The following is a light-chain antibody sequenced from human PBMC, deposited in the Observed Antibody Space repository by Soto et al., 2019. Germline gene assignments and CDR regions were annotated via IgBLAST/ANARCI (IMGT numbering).Light chain of an antibody. J-gene: IGKJ1*01. V-gene: IGKV4-1*01. CDR1: QSVLYSSNNKNY. CDR3: QQYYRPWT. Sequence: DIVMTQSPDSLAVSLGERATINCKSSQSVLYSSNNKNYLDWYQQKPGQPPKLLIYWASTRESGVPDRFSGSGSGIDFTLSFSSLQDDDVGFYYCQQYYRPWTVGQGPKVEIK. CDR2: WAS.